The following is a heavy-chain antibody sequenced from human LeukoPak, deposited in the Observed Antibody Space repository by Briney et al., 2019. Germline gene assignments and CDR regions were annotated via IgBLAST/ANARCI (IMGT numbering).Heavy chain of an antibody. V-gene: IGHV3-30*18. CDR3: AKRLVGGYNYGPLDS. CDR1: GFTFSTYG. J-gene: IGHJ4*02. D-gene: IGHD5-18*01. Sequence: GGSLRLSCAASGFTFSTYGMHWLRQPPGRGLEWVAVISNDGLKAHYADSVKGRFTVSRDNSENTLSLQMNSLRPEDTAVYYCAKRLVGGYNYGPLDSWGQGTLVTVSS. CDR2: ISNDGLKA.